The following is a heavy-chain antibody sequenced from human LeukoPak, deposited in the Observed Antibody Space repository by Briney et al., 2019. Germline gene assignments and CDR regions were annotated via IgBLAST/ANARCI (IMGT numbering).Heavy chain of an antibody. D-gene: IGHD3-16*01. V-gene: IGHV3-21*01. CDR3: ARAFDRLAPFDY. J-gene: IGHJ4*02. CDR1: GFTFSSYS. Sequence: GGSLRLSCAASGFTFSSYSMNWVRQAPGKGLEWASSISSSSSYIYYADSVKGRFTISRDNAKNSLYLQMNSLRAEDTAVYYCARAFDRLAPFDYWGQGTLVTVSS. CDR2: ISSSSSYI.